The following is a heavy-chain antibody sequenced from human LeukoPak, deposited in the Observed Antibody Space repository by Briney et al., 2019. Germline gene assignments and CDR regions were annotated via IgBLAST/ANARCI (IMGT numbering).Heavy chain of an antibody. D-gene: IGHD2-15*01. Sequence: SETLSHTCIVSGGSISSSIYYWAWVRQPPGKGLEWIGTVFYNGATQYSPSLRSRVTISIDTSKNQFSLKLSSVTAADTAVYYCARGVPAALWGQGTLVTVSS. CDR1: GGSISSSIYY. J-gene: IGHJ4*02. V-gene: IGHV4-39*07. CDR2: VFYNGAT. CDR3: ARGVPAAL.